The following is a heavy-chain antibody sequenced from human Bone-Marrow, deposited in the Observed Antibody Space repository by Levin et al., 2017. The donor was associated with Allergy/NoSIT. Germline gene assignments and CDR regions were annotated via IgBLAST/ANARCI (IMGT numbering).Heavy chain of an antibody. Sequence: SETLSLTYTVSGGSISSAGYHWTWIRQYPGKGLEWIGYISYRGSTYFNPSLKSRLTMSIDTSEQHFSLNLTSVSAADTAIYYCARLDGYSFDYWGQGALVTVSS. J-gene: IGHJ4*02. D-gene: IGHD1-1*01. CDR1: GGSISSAGYH. V-gene: IGHV4-31*03. CDR2: ISYRGST. CDR3: ARLDGYSFDY.